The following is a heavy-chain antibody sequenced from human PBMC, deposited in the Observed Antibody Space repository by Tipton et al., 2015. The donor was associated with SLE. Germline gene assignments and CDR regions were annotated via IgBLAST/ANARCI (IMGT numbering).Heavy chain of an antibody. V-gene: IGHV4-39*07. J-gene: IGHJ5*01. D-gene: IGHD3-10*01. Sequence: TLSLTCTVSGASLTGFLYHWGWVRQSPGRGLEWIGTISYKRTTNYNPSLQRRVAMSVDTSKNQFSLKLNSLTAADTAVYYCARDFGNVGRFDSWGQGTLVTVSS. CDR2: ISYKRTT. CDR1: GASLTGFLYH. CDR3: ARDFGNVGRFDS.